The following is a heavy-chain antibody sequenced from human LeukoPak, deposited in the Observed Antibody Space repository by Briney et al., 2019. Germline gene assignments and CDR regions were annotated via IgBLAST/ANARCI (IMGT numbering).Heavy chain of an antibody. Sequence: SETLSLTCTVSGGSISSSSYYWGWIRQPPGKGLEWIGSIYYSGSTYYNTSLKSRVTISVDTSKNQFSLKLSSVTAADTAVYYCASLYYDILTGYYYFDYWGQGTLVTVSS. CDR1: GGSISSSSYY. CDR3: ASLYYDILTGYYYFDY. J-gene: IGHJ4*02. CDR2: IYYSGST. V-gene: IGHV4-39*01. D-gene: IGHD3-9*01.